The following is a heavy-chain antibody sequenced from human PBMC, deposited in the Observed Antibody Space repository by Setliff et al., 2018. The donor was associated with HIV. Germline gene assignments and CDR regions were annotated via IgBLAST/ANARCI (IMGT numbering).Heavy chain of an antibody. Sequence: PSETLSLTCTVSGGSISNRNYYWGWIRQPPGKGLEWIGSISYSGKTYYNPSLKSRLTISADMSKNQFSLKVTSVTAADTAVYYCASDYSSRHDAFDLWGQCTVVTVSS. J-gene: IGHJ3*01. CDR2: ISYSGKT. CDR3: ASDYSSRHDAFDL. D-gene: IGHD6-13*01. V-gene: IGHV4-39*07. CDR1: GGSISNRNYY.